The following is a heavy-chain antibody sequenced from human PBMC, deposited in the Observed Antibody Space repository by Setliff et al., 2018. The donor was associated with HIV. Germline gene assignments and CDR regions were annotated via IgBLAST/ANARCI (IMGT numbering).Heavy chain of an antibody. CDR1: GGSISSKDHY. Sequence: PSETLSLTCTVSGGSISSKDHYWGWIRQPAGKGLEWIGRIWTSGSTNYNPSLKSRVTISVDTSKNQFSLKLSSVTAADTAVYYCARGTGSYGSDYWGQGTLVTVSS. V-gene: IGHV4-61*02. CDR3: ARGTGSYGSDY. J-gene: IGHJ4*02. D-gene: IGHD5-18*01. CDR2: IWTSGST.